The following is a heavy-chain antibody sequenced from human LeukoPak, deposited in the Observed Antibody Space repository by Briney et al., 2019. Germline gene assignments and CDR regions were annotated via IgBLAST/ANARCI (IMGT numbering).Heavy chain of an antibody. CDR3: ARLYYDFWSGYFPDY. J-gene: IGHJ4*02. CDR2: IYHSGKT. CDR1: GGSISSSSYY. V-gene: IGHV4-39*01. D-gene: IGHD3-3*01. Sequence: SETLSLTCTVSGGSISSSSYYWGWIRQPPGMGPEWIGTIYHSGKTYYNPSLKSRVTISVDTSKIQFSLKLSSVTAADTAVYYCARLYYDFWSGYFPDYWGQGTLVTVSS.